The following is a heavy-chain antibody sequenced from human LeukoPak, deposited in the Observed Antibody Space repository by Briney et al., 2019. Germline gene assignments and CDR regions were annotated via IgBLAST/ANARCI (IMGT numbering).Heavy chain of an antibody. D-gene: IGHD3-10*01. V-gene: IGHV4-4*07. CDR2: IYTSGST. CDR1: GGSISSYY. Sequence: SETLSLTCTVSGGSISSYYWSWIRQPAGKGLEWIGRIYTSGSTNYNPSLKSRVTMSVDTSKNQFSLKLSSVTAADTAVYYCARLKYRITMVRGQRYFDYWGQGTLVTVSS. CDR3: ARLKYRITMVRGQRYFDY. J-gene: IGHJ4*02.